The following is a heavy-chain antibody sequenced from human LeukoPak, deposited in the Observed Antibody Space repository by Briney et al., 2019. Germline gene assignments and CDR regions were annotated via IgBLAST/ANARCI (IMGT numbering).Heavy chain of an antibody. J-gene: IGHJ4*02. V-gene: IGHV3-30*18. D-gene: IGHD3-22*01. CDR2: ISYDGSNK. CDR1: GFTFSSYG. CDR3: AKDKKRARYYDSSGYVDY. Sequence: GGSLRLSCAASGFTFSSYGMHWVRQAPGKGLEWVAVISYDGSNKYYADSVKGRFTISRDNSKNTLYLQMNSPRAEDTAVYYCAKDKKRARYYDSSGYVDYWGQGTLVTVSS.